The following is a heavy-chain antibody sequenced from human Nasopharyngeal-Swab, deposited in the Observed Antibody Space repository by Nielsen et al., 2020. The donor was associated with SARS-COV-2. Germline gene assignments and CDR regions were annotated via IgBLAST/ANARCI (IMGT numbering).Heavy chain of an antibody. CDR1: GFTFSSYG. D-gene: IGHD6-13*01. Sequence: GGSLRLSCAASGFTFSSYGMHWVRQAPGKGLEWVAVIWYDGSNKYYADSVKGRFTISRDNSKNTLYLQMNSLRAEDMAVYYCARERYSSSWYFDYWGQGTLVTVSS. V-gene: IGHV3-33*01. CDR3: ARERYSSSWYFDY. J-gene: IGHJ4*02. CDR2: IWYDGSNK.